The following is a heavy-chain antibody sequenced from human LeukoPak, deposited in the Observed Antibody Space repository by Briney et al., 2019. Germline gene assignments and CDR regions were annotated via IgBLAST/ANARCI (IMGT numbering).Heavy chain of an antibody. D-gene: IGHD3-3*01. CDR1: GGSFSGYY. CDR2: TNHSGST. V-gene: IGHV4-34*01. CDR3: ARRRFLEWLSPHDAFDI. J-gene: IGHJ3*02. Sequence: PSETLSLTCAVYGGSFSGYYWSWIRQPPGKGLEWIGETNHSGSTNYNPSLKSRVTISVDTSKNQFSLKLSSVTAADTAVYYCARRRFLEWLSPHDAFDIWGQGTMVTVSS.